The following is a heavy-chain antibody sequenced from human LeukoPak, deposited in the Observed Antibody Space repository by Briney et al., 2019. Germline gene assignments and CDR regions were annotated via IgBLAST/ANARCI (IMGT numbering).Heavy chain of an antibody. CDR3: AKDGTRYCSGGSCYSTPY. J-gene: IGHJ4*02. V-gene: IGHV3-23*01. CDR2: ISGSGGST. Sequence: GGSLRLSCAASGFTFSSYAMSWIRQAPGKGLEWVSAISGSGGSTYYADSVKGRFTISRDNSKNTLYLQMNSLRAEDTAVYYCAKDGTRYCSGGSCYSTPYWGQGTLVTVSS. CDR1: GFTFSSYA. D-gene: IGHD2-15*01.